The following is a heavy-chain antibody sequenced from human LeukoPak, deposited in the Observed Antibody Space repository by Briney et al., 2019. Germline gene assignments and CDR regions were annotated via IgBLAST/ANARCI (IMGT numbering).Heavy chain of an antibody. CDR3: AREPPLTSGYDQTFDY. Sequence: ASVKVSCKASVYTFTSYGISWVRQAPGQGLEWMGWISAYNGNTNYAQKLQGRVTMTTDTSTSTAYMELRSLRSDDTAVYYCAREPPLTSGYDQTFDYWGQGTLVTVSS. CDR2: ISAYNGNT. D-gene: IGHD5-12*01. CDR1: VYTFTSYG. V-gene: IGHV1-18*01. J-gene: IGHJ4*02.